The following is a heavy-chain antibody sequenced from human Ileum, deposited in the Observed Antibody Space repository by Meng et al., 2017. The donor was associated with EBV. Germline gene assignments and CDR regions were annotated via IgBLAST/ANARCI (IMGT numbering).Heavy chain of an antibody. V-gene: IGHV4-59*08. D-gene: IGHD2-15*01. Sequence: VQRQGAVPGLVKPSETLSPTCTVSGGSISSYYWSWIRQPPGKGLEWIGYIYYSGSTNYNPSLKSRVTISVDTSKNQFSLNLSSVTAADTAVYYCARGGWSLDYWGQGTLVTVSS. CDR1: GGSISSYY. CDR3: ARGGWSLDY. CDR2: IYYSGST. J-gene: IGHJ4*02.